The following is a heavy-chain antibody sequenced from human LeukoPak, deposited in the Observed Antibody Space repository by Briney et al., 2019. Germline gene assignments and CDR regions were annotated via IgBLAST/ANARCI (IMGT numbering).Heavy chain of an antibody. CDR2: IKSKTDGGTT. CDR1: GFTFRNAS. CDR3: AHRDTAMVRIDY. D-gene: IGHD5-18*01. Sequence: PGGSLRLPCAASGFTFRNASMSWVRQAPGKGLEWVGRIKSKTDGGTTDYAAPVKGRFTISRDDSRNTLYLQMSSLTTEDTAVYFCAHRDTAMVRIDYWGQGTLVTVSS. J-gene: IGHJ4*02. V-gene: IGHV3-15*01.